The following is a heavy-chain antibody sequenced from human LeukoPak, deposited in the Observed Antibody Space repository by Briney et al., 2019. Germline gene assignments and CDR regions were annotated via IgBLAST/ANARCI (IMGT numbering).Heavy chain of an antibody. CDR3: ARGTGLGIPDY. CDR2: IYYSVRT. D-gene: IGHD3/OR15-3a*01. J-gene: IGHJ4*02. V-gene: IGHV4-59*11. CDR1: GASISSHY. Sequence: SETLSLTCSVSGASISSHYWSWIRQPPGKGLEWIGYIYYSVRTNYNPSLKSRVTISVDMPNNQFSLKLSSVTAADTAVYYCARGTGLGIPDYWGQGTLVTVSS.